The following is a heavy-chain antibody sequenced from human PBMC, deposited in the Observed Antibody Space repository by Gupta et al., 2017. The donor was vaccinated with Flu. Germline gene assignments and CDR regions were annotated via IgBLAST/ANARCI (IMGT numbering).Heavy chain of an antibody. CDR3: ARRNMYAKTFDH. CDR1: GDSITSINFV. D-gene: IGHD2-8*01. V-gene: IGHV4-39*01. Sequence: QLQLQESGPGLVQPSETLSHICTVSGDSITSINFVWGWIRQPPGKGLEWIGHSDYSGNTVYNPSFKSRATMSVDTSKNQFSLKLNSVTAADTAVYYFARRNMYAKTFDHWGQGTLVTVSS. CDR2: SDYSGNT. J-gene: IGHJ5*02.